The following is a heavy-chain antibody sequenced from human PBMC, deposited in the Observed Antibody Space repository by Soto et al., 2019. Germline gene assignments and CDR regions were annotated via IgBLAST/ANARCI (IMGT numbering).Heavy chain of an antibody. CDR2: IYYSGTT. CDR1: GGSISSRGYY. D-gene: IGHD6-6*01. Sequence: SETLSLTCSVSGGSISSRGYYWGWIRLPPGKGLEWIGSIYYSGTTYYSPSLKSRVTISADTSKNQVSLKLTSVTASDTAVYYCTSSSLLLARLDHRGQGSLVTVSS. J-gene: IGHJ4*02. CDR3: TSSSLLLARLDH. V-gene: IGHV4-39*01.